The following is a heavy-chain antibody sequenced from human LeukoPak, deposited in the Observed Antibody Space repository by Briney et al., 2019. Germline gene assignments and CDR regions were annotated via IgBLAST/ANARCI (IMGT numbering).Heavy chain of an antibody. J-gene: IGHJ4*02. CDR1: GYTFSNYG. D-gene: IGHD1-26*01. CDR3: ARRIVVAHLGDY. V-gene: IGHV1-18*01. CDR2: ISAKNGNT. Sequence: EASVKVSCKASGYTFSNYGMSWVRQAPGQGLEWMGWISAKNGNTDYAQKLQGRVTMTADRSTSTAYMELRSLTSDDTAVYYCARRIVVAHLGDYWGQGTLVTVSS.